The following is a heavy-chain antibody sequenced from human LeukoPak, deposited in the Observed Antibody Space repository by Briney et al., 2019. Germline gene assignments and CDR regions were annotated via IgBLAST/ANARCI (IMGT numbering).Heavy chain of an antibody. CDR1: AYTFTTYY. D-gene: IGHD1-14*01. J-gene: IGHJ4*02. CDR2: INGGAGST. V-gene: IGHV1-46*01. CDR3: ARQSVRPGASPLFDY. Sequence: GATVKVSCNASAYTFTTYYMHWVRHTPGQGLEWMGIINGGAGSTTYAQQFQGRVTMTRDTSTSTVYMEVSSLRSEDTAVYYCARQSVRPGASPLFDYWGQGTLVTVSS.